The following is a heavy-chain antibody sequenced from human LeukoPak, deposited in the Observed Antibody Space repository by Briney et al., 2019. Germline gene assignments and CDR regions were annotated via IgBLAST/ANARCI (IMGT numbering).Heavy chain of an antibody. CDR3: ARHSTGAS. J-gene: IGHJ4*02. CDR2: ISESGGNT. D-gene: IGHD2-15*01. V-gene: IGHV3-23*01. CDR1: GFTFSSDT. Sequence: PGGSLRLSCIASGFTFSSDTMAWVRQSPGKGLEWVSGISESGGNTYYIDSVKGRFTISRDNSKNTLYLQTNSLRVEDTATYYCARHSTGASWGQGTLVTVSS.